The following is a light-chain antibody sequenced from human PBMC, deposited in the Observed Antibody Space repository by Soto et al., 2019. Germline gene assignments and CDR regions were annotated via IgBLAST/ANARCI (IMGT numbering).Light chain of an antibody. CDR2: GAS. CDR3: HQYDSSPLT. Sequence: EIVLTQSPGTLSLSPGERATLSCRASQSVSSSYLAWYQQKPGQAPRLLIYGASSRATGIQDRFSGSGSGTDFNLTISRLEPEDFAVYYCHQYDSSPLTFGGGTKVEIK. CDR1: QSVSSSY. V-gene: IGKV3-20*01. J-gene: IGKJ4*01.